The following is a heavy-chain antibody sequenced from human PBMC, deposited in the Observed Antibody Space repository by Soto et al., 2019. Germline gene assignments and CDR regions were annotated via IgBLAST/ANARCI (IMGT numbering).Heavy chain of an antibody. J-gene: IGHJ4*02. CDR2: IVVGSGNT. CDR3: AAAALTYYDFWSGYYSFDY. CDR1: GFTFTSSA. D-gene: IGHD3-3*01. Sequence: SVKVSCKASGFTFTSSAVQWVRQARGQRLEWIGWIVVGSGNTNYAQKFQERVTITRDMSTSTAYMELSSLRSEDTAVYYCAAAALTYYDFWSGYYSFDYWGQGTLVTVSS. V-gene: IGHV1-58*01.